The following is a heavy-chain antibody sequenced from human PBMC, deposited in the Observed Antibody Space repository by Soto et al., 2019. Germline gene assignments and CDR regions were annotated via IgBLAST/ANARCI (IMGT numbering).Heavy chain of an antibody. Sequence: ASVKVSCKASGCTFSSYAISWVRQAPGQGLEWMGGIIPIFGTANYAQKFQGRVTITADRSTSTAYMELSSLRSEDTAVYYCARAAHYYDSSGYSYWGQGTLVTVSS. V-gene: IGHV1-69*06. J-gene: IGHJ4*02. CDR1: GCTFSSYA. D-gene: IGHD3-22*01. CDR3: ARAAHYYDSSGYSY. CDR2: IIPIFGTA.